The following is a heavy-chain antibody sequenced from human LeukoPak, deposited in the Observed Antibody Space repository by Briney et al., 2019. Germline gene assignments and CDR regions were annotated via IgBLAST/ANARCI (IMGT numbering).Heavy chain of an antibody. V-gene: IGHV4-59*01. Sequence: SETLSLTCTVSGGSISSYCWSWIRQPPGKGLEGIGHIFYTGSINYNPSLRGRVTISVATSKNHFSLKLSSVTAADTAVYYCARGVVVVAAAYSYYAMAVWGQGTTVTVSS. CDR3: ARGVVVVAAAYSYYAMAV. J-gene: IGHJ6*02. CDR1: GGSISSYC. CDR2: IFYTGSI. D-gene: IGHD2-15*01.